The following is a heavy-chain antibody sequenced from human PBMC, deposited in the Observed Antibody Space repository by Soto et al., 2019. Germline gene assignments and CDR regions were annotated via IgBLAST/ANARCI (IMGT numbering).Heavy chain of an antibody. CDR3: TRDPGYDSRGYFADY. CDR1: GASVSSGSDY. D-gene: IGHD3-22*01. CDR2: IYYSGRI. Sequence: PSETLSLTCTVSGASVSSGSDYWSWIRQPPGKGLEWIGYIYYSGRISYNPSLKSRVTISEDTSKNQFSLKLSSVTAADTAVYYCTRDPGYDSRGYFADYWGQGTLVTVSS. J-gene: IGHJ4*02. V-gene: IGHV4-61*01.